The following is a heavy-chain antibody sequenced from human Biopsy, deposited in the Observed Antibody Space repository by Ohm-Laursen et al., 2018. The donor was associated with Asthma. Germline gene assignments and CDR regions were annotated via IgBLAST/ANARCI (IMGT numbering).Heavy chain of an antibody. CDR1: GDSLGSFINYA. J-gene: IGHJ4*02. D-gene: IGHD3-10*01. CDR3: AKDERLYYGSDSKYMQPVPLGD. Sequence: SVKVSCKASGDSLGSFINYAISWVRQAPRQGLEWMGGLIPVLGTADYAPMFEGRVTITADESTSTAYLELTSLRFEDTAVYYCAKDERLYYGSDSKYMQPVPLGDWGQGTLVIVSA. CDR2: LIPVLGTA. V-gene: IGHV1-69*13.